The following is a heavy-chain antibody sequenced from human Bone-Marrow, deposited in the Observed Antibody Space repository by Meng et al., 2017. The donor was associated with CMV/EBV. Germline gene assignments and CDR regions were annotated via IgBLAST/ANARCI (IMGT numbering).Heavy chain of an antibody. CDR2: IKSKTDGEII. D-gene: IGHD2-15*01. V-gene: IGHV3-15*07. Sequence: NAWMNWVHQAPGKGLEWVGRIKSKTDGEIIDYAAPVKGRFTISRDDSKNTLYLQMNSLRTEDTAVYYCTTDRGYCSGGSCYPPFDYWGQGTLVTVSS. CDR1: NAW. J-gene: IGHJ4*02. CDR3: TTDRGYCSGGSCYPPFDY.